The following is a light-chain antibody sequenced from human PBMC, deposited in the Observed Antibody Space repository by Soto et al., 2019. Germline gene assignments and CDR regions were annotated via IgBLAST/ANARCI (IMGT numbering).Light chain of an antibody. CDR1: QDVSIY. V-gene: IGKV3-15*01. CDR3: QQYNTWPR. Sequence: EIVMTQSPASLSVSPGERATLSCRASQDVSIYLAWYQQKPGQAPRLLIYDASTRATGIPARFSGSGSGTEFTLTISSLQSEDFAFYYCQQYNTWPRFGQGTKVDIK. CDR2: DAS. J-gene: IGKJ1*01.